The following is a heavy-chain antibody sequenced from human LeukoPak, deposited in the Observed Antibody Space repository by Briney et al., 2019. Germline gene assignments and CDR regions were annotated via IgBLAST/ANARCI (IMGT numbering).Heavy chain of an antibody. Sequence: PGGSLRLSCAASGFTFNSFWMYWVRQVPGKGLLWVARINSDGIRTSHADSVQGRFTISRDNANNTLYLQMNSLRAEDTALYYCARGGSGSGYHYYYYMDVWGKGTTVTISS. CDR2: INSDGIRT. D-gene: IGHD2-15*01. J-gene: IGHJ6*03. CDR3: ARGGSGSGYHYYYYMDV. CDR1: GFTFNSFW. V-gene: IGHV3-74*01.